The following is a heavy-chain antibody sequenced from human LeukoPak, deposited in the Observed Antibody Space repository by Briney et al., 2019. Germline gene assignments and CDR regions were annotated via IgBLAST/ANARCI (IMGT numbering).Heavy chain of an antibody. CDR2: IYYSGST. D-gene: IGHD3-16*01. CDR1: GGSISSSSYY. V-gene: IGHV4-39*07. Sequence: SETLSLTCTVSGGSISSSSYYWGWIRQPPGKGLEWIGSIYYSGSTYYNPSLKSRVTISVDTSKNQFSLKLSSVTAADTAVYYCARTAGGGGAFDIWGQGTMATVSS. J-gene: IGHJ3*02. CDR3: ARTAGGGGAFDI.